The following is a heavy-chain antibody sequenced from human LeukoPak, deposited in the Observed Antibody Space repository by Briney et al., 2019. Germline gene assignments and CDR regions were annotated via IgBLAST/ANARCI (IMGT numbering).Heavy chain of an antibody. V-gene: IGHV3-33*06. J-gene: IGHJ6*03. CDR1: GFTFSSYG. D-gene: IGHD3-3*01. CDR3: AKDGGYYYMDV. Sequence: GGSLRLSCAASGFTFSSYGMHWVRQAPGKGLEWVAVIWYDGSNKYYADSVKGRFTISRDNSQNTLYLQMNCLRAEDTAVYYCAKDGGYYYMDVWGKGTTVTVSS. CDR2: IWYDGSNK.